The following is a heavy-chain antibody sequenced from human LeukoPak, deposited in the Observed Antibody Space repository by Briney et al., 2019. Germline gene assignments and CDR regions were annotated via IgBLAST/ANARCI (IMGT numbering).Heavy chain of an antibody. J-gene: IGHJ3*02. D-gene: IGHD3-3*02. V-gene: IGHV3-7*01. Sequence: PGGSLRLSCVASGFTFSTYWMSWVRQAPGKGLEWVANINQDGSDKYYVDSVKGRLTISRDNAKNSLYLQMNSLRVEDTAVYYCASDPFTISAYEAFNSWGQGTVVTVSS. CDR2: INQDGSDK. CDR1: GFTFSTYW. CDR3: ASDPFTISAYEAFNS.